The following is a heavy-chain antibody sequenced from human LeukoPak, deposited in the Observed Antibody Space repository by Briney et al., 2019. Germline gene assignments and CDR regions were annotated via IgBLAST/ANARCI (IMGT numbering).Heavy chain of an antibody. CDR2: DYYTGNT. D-gene: IGHD6-19*01. Sequence: SETLSLTCDVSGDSISYHYYYWDWLRQPPGKGLEWNGNDYYTGNTYYNPSLKSRVAISVDTSKNQFSLQLTSVTAADTAVYYCARLRAMAGHRGGFDFWGRGTMVTVSS. V-gene: IGHV4-39*01. CDR3: ARLRAMAGHRGGFDF. J-gene: IGHJ3*01. CDR1: GDSISYHYYY.